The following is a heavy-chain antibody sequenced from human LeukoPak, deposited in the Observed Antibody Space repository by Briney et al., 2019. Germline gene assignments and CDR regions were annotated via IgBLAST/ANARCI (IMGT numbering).Heavy chain of an antibody. J-gene: IGHJ4*02. CDR3: YSMIVVEIRVINDY. D-gene: IGHD3-22*01. CDR1: GFTFSSYA. Sequence: GGSLRLSCAASGFTFSSYAMSWVRQAPGKGLEWVSVIYSGGSTYYADSVKGRFTISRDNSKNTLYLQMNSLRAEDTAVYYCYSMIVVEIRVINDYWGQGTLVTVSS. CDR2: IYSGGST. V-gene: IGHV3-66*01.